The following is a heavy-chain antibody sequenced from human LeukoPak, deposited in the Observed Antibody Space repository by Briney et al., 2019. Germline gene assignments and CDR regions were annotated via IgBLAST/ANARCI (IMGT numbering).Heavy chain of an antibody. Sequence: GGSLRLSCAASGFTFSSYAMHWVRQAPGKGLEWVAVISYDGSNKYYADSEKGRFTISRDNSKNTLYLQMNSLRAEDTAVYYCARDFGGGYGDYVNGIDYWGQGTLVTVSS. CDR2: ISYDGSNK. CDR3: ARDFGGGYGDYVNGIDY. J-gene: IGHJ4*02. CDR1: GFTFSSYA. D-gene: IGHD4-17*01. V-gene: IGHV3-30*04.